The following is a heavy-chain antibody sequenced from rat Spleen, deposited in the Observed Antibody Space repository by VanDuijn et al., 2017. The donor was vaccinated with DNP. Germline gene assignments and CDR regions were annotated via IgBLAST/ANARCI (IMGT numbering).Heavy chain of an antibody. CDR1: GFTFSDYN. CDR2: ISDDGLST. D-gene: IGHD1-12*01. CDR3: AKDQETSPFDY. J-gene: IGHJ2*01. V-gene: IGHV5-7*01. Sequence: EVQLVESGGGLVQPGRSLKLSCVASGFTFSDYNMVWVRQAPKEGLEWVATISDDGLSTYYRDSVKGRFTISRDNAEDTVYLQINSLRSEDTATYYCAKDQETSPFDYWGQGVMVTVSS.